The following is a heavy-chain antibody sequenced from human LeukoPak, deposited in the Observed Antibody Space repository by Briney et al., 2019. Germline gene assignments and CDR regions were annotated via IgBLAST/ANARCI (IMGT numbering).Heavy chain of an antibody. CDR3: AMEYSSGWYDLDY. J-gene: IGHJ4*02. D-gene: IGHD6-19*01. V-gene: IGHV3-43*02. Sequence: GGSLRLSCLPSGFTFVDYAMHWVRQAPGKGLEWVSLISGDGGSTYYADSVKGRFTISRDNSTNSLYLQMNILRTADTAVYCCAMEYSSGWYDLDYWGQGTLVTVSS. CDR2: ISGDGGST. CDR1: GFTFVDYA.